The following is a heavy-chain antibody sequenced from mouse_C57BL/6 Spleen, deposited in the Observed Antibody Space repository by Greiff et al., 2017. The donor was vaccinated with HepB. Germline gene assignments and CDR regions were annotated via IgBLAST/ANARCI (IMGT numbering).Heavy chain of an antibody. Sequence: QVHVKQPGAELVKPGASVKLSCKASGYTFTSYWMHWVKQRPGRGLEWIGRIDPNSGGTKYNEKFKSKATLTVDKPSSTAYMQLSSLTSEDSAVYYCARSLRDWYFDVWGTGTTVTVSS. CDR3: ARSLRDWYFDV. D-gene: IGHD6-5*01. V-gene: IGHV1-72*01. CDR2: IDPNSGGT. J-gene: IGHJ1*03. CDR1: GYTFTSYW.